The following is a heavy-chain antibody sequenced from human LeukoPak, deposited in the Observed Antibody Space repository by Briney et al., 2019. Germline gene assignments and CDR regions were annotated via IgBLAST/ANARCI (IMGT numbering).Heavy chain of an antibody. V-gene: IGHV3-66*01. CDR1: GFTVSSNY. CDR2: IYSGGST. CDR3: ARERPAAYYFDY. Sequence: PGGSLRLSCAASGFTVSSNYMSWVRQAPGKRLEWVSVIYSGGSTYYADSVKGRFTISRDNSKNTLYLQMNSLRAEDTAVYYCARERPAAYYFDYWGQGTLVTVSS. J-gene: IGHJ4*02. D-gene: IGHD6-25*01.